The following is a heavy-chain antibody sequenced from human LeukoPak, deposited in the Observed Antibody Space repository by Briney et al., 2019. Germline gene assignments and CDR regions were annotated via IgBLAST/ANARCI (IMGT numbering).Heavy chain of an antibody. CDR2: IYHSGST. D-gene: IGHD1-14*01. V-gene: IGHV4-30-2*01. CDR3: ARAGGTPFDY. CDR1: GGSISSGGYY. J-gene: IGHJ4*02. Sequence: PSQTLSLTCTVSGGSISSGGYYWSWIRQPPGKGLEWIGYIYHSGSTYYNPSLKSRVTISEDRSKNQFSLKLTSVTAADTAVYYCARAGGTPFDYWGQGTLVTVSS.